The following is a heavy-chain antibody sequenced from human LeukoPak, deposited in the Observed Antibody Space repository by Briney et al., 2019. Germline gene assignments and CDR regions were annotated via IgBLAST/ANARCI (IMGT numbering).Heavy chain of an antibody. CDR1: GYTFINYV. D-gene: IGHD3-3*01. CDR2: IKPGNGDT. Sequence: GASVKVSCKTSGYTFINYVVHWVRQAPGQRLEWMGWIKPGNGDTKYSQKFQGRVTITSDTSANTGYLELRSLTSEDTAVYYCARDLLSDSDTYYDYWGQGTLVAASS. J-gene: IGHJ4*02. CDR3: ARDLLSDSDTYYDY. V-gene: IGHV1-3*01.